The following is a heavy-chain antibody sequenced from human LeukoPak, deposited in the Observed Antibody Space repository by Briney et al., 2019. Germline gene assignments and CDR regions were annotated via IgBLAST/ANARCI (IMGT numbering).Heavy chain of an antibody. V-gene: IGHV3-30*04. CDR2: ISYDGSNK. D-gene: IGHD3-10*01. Sequence: QPGRSLRLSCAASGFTFRNCALHWGRQAPGKGQELVAVISYDGSNKYYADSVKGRFTISRDNSKNTLYLQMNSLRAEDTAVYYCARDLGDFYYISLDFDYWGQGTLVSVSS. J-gene: IGHJ4*02. CDR3: ARDLGDFYYISLDFDY. CDR1: GFTFRNCA.